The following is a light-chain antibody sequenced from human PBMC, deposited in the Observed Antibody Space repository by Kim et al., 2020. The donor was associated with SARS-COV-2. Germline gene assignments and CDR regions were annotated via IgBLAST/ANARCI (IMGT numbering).Light chain of an antibody. V-gene: IGLV1-51*01. CDR3: GTWDSSLSAVV. J-gene: IGLJ2*01. CDR2: DNS. Sequence: GEKVPISCSGSSSNIGNNYGAWYQQLPGTAPKLLIYDNSKRPSGIPARFAGSKSGTSATLGITGLQTGDEADYYCGTWDSSLSAVVFGGGTQLTVL. CDR1: SSNIGNNY.